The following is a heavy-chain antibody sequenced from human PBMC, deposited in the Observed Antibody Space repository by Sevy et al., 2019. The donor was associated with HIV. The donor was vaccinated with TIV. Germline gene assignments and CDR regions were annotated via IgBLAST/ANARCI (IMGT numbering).Heavy chain of an antibody. V-gene: IGHV3-21*01. CDR3: ARPYGSGSWEAFDI. CDR1: GFTFSTYT. Sequence: ETLSLTCAASGFTFSTYTMNWVRQAPGKGLQWVSSISSSSNYIYYADSVKGRFTISRDNAKNSLYIQMNSLRAEDTAVYYCARPYGSGSWEAFDIWGQGTMVTVSS. J-gene: IGHJ3*02. CDR2: ISSSSNYI. D-gene: IGHD3-10*01.